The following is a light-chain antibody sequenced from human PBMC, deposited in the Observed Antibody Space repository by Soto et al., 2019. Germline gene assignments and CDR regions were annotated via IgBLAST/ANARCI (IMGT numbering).Light chain of an antibody. V-gene: IGLV2-23*01. CDR2: EDI. Sequence: QSLLTQPASVSGSPGQSITISCTGTSSDVGSYNLVSWYQQHPGKAPKLMIYEDIERPSGVSNRFSGSKSGNTASLTISGLQTEDEADYYCCSYAGGTSVVFGGGTKLTVL. CDR3: CSYAGGTSVV. CDR1: SSDVGSYNL. J-gene: IGLJ2*01.